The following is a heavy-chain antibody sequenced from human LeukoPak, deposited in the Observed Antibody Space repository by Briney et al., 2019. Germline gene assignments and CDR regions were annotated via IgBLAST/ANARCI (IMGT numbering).Heavy chain of an antibody. CDR1: GFTFSNYG. CDR2: IWYDGSYK. V-gene: IGHV3-33*01. CDR3: ARDTLIAAPKTGTVTRVGWFDT. D-gene: IGHD6-13*01. Sequence: PGGSLRLSCAASGFTFSNYGMHWVRQAPGKGLEWVAVIWYDGSYKSYGDSVKGRFTISRDNSKHTLFLQMNSLRADDTAVYYCARDTLIAAPKTGTVTRVGWFDTWGQGTLVTVSS. J-gene: IGHJ5*02.